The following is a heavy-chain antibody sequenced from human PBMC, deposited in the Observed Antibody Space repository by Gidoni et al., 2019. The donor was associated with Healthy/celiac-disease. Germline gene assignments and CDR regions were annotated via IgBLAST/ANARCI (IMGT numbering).Heavy chain of an antibody. CDR1: VFIFSSYA. CDR3: ARDPNHYYYYGMDV. Sequence: HVQLLYSGGGVVQPGRSLRLSCSSSVFIFSSYAMHWVRQAPGKGLEWVAVISYDGSNKYYADSVKGRFTISRDNSKNTLYLQMNSLRAEDTAVYYCARDPNHYYYYGMDVWGKGTTVTVSS. V-gene: IGHV3-30-3*01. CDR2: ISYDGSNK. J-gene: IGHJ6*04.